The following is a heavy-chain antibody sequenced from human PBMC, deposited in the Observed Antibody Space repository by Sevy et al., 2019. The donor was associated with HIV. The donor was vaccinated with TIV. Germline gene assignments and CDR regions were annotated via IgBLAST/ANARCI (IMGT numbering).Heavy chain of an antibody. CDR3: ARRNDFDI. V-gene: IGHV4-59*08. J-gene: IGHJ3*02. CDR1: GGSINSDH. Sequence: SETLSLTYTVSGGSINSDHWNWIRQPPGKGLEWVGYVYYTGGTNHNPSLKNRVTISVDRTKNQFSLKLTSVTAADTAVYYCARRNDFDIWGQGTMVTVSS. CDR2: VYYTGGT.